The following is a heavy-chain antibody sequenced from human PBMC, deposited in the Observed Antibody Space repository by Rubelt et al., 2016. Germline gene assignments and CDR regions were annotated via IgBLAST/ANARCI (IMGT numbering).Heavy chain of an antibody. CDR2: INTNTGNP. V-gene: IGHV7-4-1*02. Sequence: QVQLVQSGSELKKPGASVKVSCKASGYTFTSYAMNWVRQAPGQGLEWMGWINTNTGNPTYAQGFTGRFVFSLDTPVSTAYLQSSSRKAEDTAVDYCARDWLDDYSNYVTLDAFDIWGQGTMVTVSS. CDR1: GYTFTSYA. J-gene: IGHJ3*02. CDR3: ARDWLDDYSNYVTLDAFDI. D-gene: IGHD4-11*01.